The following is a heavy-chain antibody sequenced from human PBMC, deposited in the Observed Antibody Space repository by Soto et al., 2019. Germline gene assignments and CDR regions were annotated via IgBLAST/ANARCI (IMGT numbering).Heavy chain of an antibody. CDR2: IVVGSGNT. Sequence: QMQLVQSGPEVKKPGTSVKVSCKASGFTFTSSAVQWVRQARGQRLEWIGWIVVGSGNTNYAQKFQERVTITRDMTTSTAYMELSSLRSENKAVYYCAAPARWLQSPSHFGYWGEGTLVTVSS. D-gene: IGHD5-12*01. J-gene: IGHJ4*02. CDR3: AAPARWLQSPSHFGY. CDR1: GFTFTSSA. V-gene: IGHV1-58*01.